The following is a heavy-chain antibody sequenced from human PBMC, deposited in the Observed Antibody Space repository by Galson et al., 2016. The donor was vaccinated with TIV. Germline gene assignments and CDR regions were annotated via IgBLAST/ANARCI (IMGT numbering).Heavy chain of an antibody. J-gene: IGHJ6*02. D-gene: IGHD3-22*01. CDR3: ARDRVVDATYYYYYYGMDV. CDR1: GLSVSINY. V-gene: IGHV3-66*02. CDR2: ISDDCNT. Sequence: SLRLSCAASGLSVSINYMTWVRQAPGKGLEWVSLISDDCNTYYADPVKGRFTISRDNSKNTLYLQMNTLRVEDTAVYFCARDRVVDATYYYYYYGMDVWGQGTAVTVSS.